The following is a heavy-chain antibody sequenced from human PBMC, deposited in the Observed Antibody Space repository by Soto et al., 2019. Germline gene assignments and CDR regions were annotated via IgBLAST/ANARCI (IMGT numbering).Heavy chain of an antibody. CDR3: AKVLNPGPPPYSTHS. D-gene: IGHD2-15*01. Sequence: GGSLRLSCTAYGFTLRSYGMHWVRQVPGKGLQWVSVISSDGNDYHHADSVKGRFTISRDNSKNTLFLQMNSLRADETAVYYCAKVLNPGPPPYSTHSCGQGTLLTVSS. V-gene: IGHV3-30*18. J-gene: IGHJ4*02. CDR1: GFTLRSYG. CDR2: ISSDGNDY.